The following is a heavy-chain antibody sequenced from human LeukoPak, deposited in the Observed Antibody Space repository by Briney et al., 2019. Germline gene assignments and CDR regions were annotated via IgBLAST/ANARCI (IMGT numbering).Heavy chain of an antibody. CDR3: ARVGATGAFDY. CDR1: GYTFTSYG. J-gene: IGHJ4*02. Sequence: ASVKVSCKASGYTFTSYGISWVRQAPGQGLEWMGRIIPIFGTANYAQKFQGRVTITTDESTSTAYMELSSLRSEDTAVYYCARVGATGAFDYWGQGTLVTVSS. D-gene: IGHD1-26*01. CDR2: IIPIFGTA. V-gene: IGHV1-69*05.